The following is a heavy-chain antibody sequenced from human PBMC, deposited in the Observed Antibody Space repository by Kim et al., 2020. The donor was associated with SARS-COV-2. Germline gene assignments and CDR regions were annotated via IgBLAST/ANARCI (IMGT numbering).Heavy chain of an antibody. CDR3: ARHRSDDFWSGYYTGNLYYYGMDV. CDR1: GYSFTSYW. D-gene: IGHD3-3*01. CDR2: IDPSDSYT. J-gene: IGHJ6*02. V-gene: IGHV5-10-1*01. Sequence: GESLKISCKGSGYSFTSYWISWVRQMPGKGLEWMGRIDPSDSYTNYSPSFQGHVTISADKSISTAYLQWSSLKASDTARYYCARHRSDDFWSGYYTGNLYYYGMDVWGQGTTVTVSS.